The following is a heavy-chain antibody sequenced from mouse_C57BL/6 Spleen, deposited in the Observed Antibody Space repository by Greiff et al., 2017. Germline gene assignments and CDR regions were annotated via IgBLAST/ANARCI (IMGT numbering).Heavy chain of an antibody. CDR3: ARIEMARAMDY. D-gene: IGHD2-3*01. CDR2: INYDGPRT. V-gene: IGHV5-16*01. Sequence: EVQLVESEGGLVQPGSSMKLSCKASGFTFSDYYMAWVRQVPEKGLEWVANINYDGPRTSFLASLKSRFLFSSDNAKNILYLQMSSLKSEHTATYYCARIEMARAMDYWGHGTSVTVSS. J-gene: IGHJ4*01. CDR1: GFTFSDYY.